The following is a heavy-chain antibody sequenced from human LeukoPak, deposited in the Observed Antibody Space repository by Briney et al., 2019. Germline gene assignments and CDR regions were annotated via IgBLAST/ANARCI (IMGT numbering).Heavy chain of an antibody. CDR1: GGSFSGYY. Sequence: NPSETLSLTCAVYGGSFSGYYWSWIRQPPGKGLEWIGEINHCGSTNYNPSLKSRVTISVDTSKNQFSLKLSSVTAADTAVYYCARSLYGPYYWGQGTLVTVSS. CDR2: INHCGST. V-gene: IGHV4-34*01. J-gene: IGHJ4*02. CDR3: ARSLYGPYY. D-gene: IGHD2/OR15-2a*01.